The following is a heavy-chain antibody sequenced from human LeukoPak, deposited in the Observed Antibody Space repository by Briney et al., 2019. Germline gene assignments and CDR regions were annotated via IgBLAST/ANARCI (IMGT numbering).Heavy chain of an antibody. V-gene: IGHV3-30*03. CDR3: ARPTTEDY. CDR1: GFTFSDYY. Sequence: GGSLRLSCAASGFTFSDYYMSWIRQAPGKGLEWVAVISYDGSNKYYADSVKGRFTISRDNSKNTLYLQMNSLRAEDTAVYYCARPTTEDYWGQGTLVTVSS. CDR2: ISYDGSNK. J-gene: IGHJ4*02. D-gene: IGHD1-1*01.